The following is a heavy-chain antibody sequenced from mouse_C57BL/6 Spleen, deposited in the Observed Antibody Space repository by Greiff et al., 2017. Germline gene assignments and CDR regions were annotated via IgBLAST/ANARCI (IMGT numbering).Heavy chain of an antibody. Sequence: QVHVKQSGPGLVQPSQSLSITCTVSGFSLTSYGVHWVRQSPGKGLEWLGVIWSGGSTDYNAAFISRLSISKDNSKSQVFFKMNSLQADDTAIYYCARGDWDAYAMDYWGQGTSVTVSS. CDR2: IWSGGST. J-gene: IGHJ4*01. CDR3: ARGDWDAYAMDY. V-gene: IGHV2-2*01. D-gene: IGHD4-1*01. CDR1: GFSLTSYG.